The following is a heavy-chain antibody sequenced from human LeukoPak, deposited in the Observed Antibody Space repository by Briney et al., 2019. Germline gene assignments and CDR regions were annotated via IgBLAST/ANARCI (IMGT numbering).Heavy chain of an antibody. CDR2: ISYDGSSK. CDR3: ARDHDPRYCSSTSCSTGLVDY. Sequence: GGSLRLSCAASGFTFSDYYMSWIRQAPGKGLEWVAVISYDGSSKYYTDSVKGRFTISRDKSKTTLYLQMNSLRAEDTAVYYCARDHDPRYCSSTSCSTGLVDYWGQGTLVTVSS. V-gene: IGHV3-30*03. D-gene: IGHD2-2*01. CDR1: GFTFSDYY. J-gene: IGHJ4*02.